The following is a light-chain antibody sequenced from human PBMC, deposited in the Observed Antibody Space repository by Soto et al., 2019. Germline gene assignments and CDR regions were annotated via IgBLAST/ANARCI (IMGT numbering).Light chain of an antibody. CDR2: DAS. CDR1: QSVSSY. Sequence: EIGVTHSRAPVSLSTGERATLSCRASQSVSSYLAWYQQKPGQAPRLLIYDASNRATGIPARFSGSGSGTDFTLTISSLEPEDFAVYYCQQGSNWLLGTFGEGTKLDIK. CDR3: QQGSNWLLGT. J-gene: IGKJ1*01. V-gene: IGKV3-11*01.